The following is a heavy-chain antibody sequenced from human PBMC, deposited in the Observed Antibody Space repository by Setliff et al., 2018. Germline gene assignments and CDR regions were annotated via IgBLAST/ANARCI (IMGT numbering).Heavy chain of an antibody. CDR3: ARIPPYNSGRGGFDY. Sequence: SETLSLTCAVYGGSFSGYYWSWIRQSPEKGLEWIAYVFYNGYTSYNPSLKSRVTISVDTSKNQFSLKLRSPTAADTAVYYCARIPPYNSGRGGFDYWGQGVLVTVSS. CDR1: GGSFSGYY. D-gene: IGHD6-19*01. V-gene: IGHV4-59*01. CDR2: VFYNGYT. J-gene: IGHJ4*02.